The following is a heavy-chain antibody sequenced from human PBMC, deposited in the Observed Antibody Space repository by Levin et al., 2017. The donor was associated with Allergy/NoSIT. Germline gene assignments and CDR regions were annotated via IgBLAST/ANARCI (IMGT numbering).Heavy chain of an antibody. D-gene: IGHD3-10*01. V-gene: IGHV3-11*05. J-gene: IGHJ4*02. Sequence: GESLKISCAASGFTFSDYNINWIRQAPGKGLEWVSYISSSGSNTNYADSVKGRFTISRDNAKNSLYLQMNNLRAEDTAVYYCARGALMVRGIPFDHWGQGSRVTVSS. CDR2: ISSSGSNT. CDR3: ARGALMVRGIPFDH. CDR1: GFTFSDYN.